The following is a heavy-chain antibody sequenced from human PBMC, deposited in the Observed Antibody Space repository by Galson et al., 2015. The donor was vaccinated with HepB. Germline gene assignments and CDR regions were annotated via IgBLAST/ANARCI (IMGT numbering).Heavy chain of an antibody. J-gene: IGHJ5*02. CDR3: ARGNLLVVAKGDAWFDP. D-gene: IGHD2-15*01. CDR1: GGSISRYY. CDR2: IYYSGST. Sequence: SETLSLTCTVSGGSISRYYWSWIRQPPGKGLEWIGYIYYSGSTNYNPSLKSRVTISVDTSKNQFSLKLSSVTAADTAVYYCARGNLLVVAKGDAWFDPWGQGTLVTVSS. V-gene: IGHV4-59*01.